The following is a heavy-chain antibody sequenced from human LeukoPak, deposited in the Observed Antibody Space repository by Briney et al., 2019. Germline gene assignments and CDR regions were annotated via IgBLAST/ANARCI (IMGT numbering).Heavy chain of an antibody. CDR1: GFTVSSNY. D-gene: IGHD3-22*01. V-gene: IGHV3-53*01. J-gene: IGHJ4*02. CDR3: ARSRWYYYDSSGYYFDY. Sequence: PGGSLRLSCAASGFTVSSNYMGWVRQAPGKGLEWVSVIYSGGSTYYADSVKGRFTISRDNSKNTLYLQMNSLRAEDTAVYYCARSRWYYYDSSGYYFDYWGQGTLVTVSS. CDR2: IYSGGST.